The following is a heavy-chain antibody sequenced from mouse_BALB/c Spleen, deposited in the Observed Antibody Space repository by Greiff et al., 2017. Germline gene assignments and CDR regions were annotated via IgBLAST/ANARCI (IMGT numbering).Heavy chain of an antibody. CDR1: GYNFTSYW. D-gene: IGHD2-14*01. Sequence: VQLQQSGAELVKPGTSVKLSCKASGYNFTSYWINWVKLRPGQGLEWIGDIYPGSGSTNYNEKFKSKATLTVDTSSSTAYMQLSSLASEDSALYYGARSFYYRYDFDYWGQGTTLTVSS. CDR3: ARSFYYRYDFDY. J-gene: IGHJ2*01. V-gene: IGHV1-55*01. CDR2: IYPGSGST.